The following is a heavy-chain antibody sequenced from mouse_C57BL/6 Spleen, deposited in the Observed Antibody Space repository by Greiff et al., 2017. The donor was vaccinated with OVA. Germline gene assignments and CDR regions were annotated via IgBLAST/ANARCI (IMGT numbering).Heavy chain of an antibody. D-gene: IGHD4-1*01. Sequence: VQLQESGPGLVQPSQSLSITCTVSGFSLTSYGVHWVRQPPGKGLEWLGVIWSGGSTDYNAAFISRLSISKDNSKSQVFFKMNSLQADDTAIYYCAKNEGTGSYYYAMDYWGHGTSVTVSS. CDR1: GFSLTSYG. CDR2: IWSGGST. CDR3: AKNEGTGSYYYAMDY. J-gene: IGHJ4*01. V-gene: IGHV2-4*01.